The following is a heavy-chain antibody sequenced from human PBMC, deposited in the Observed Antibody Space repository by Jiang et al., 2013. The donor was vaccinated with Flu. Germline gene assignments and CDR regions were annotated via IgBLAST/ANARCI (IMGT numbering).Heavy chain of an antibody. CDR3: ARVGSSGWAPFDY. J-gene: IGHJ4*02. D-gene: IGHD6-19*01. V-gene: IGHV4-59*01. Sequence: PSETLSLTCTVSGGSISSYYWSWIRQPPGKGLEWIGYIYYSGSTNYNPSLKSRVTISVDTSKNQFSLKLSSVTAADTAVYYCARVGSSGWAPFDYWGQGTLVTVSS. CDR2: IYYSGST. CDR1: GGSISSYY.